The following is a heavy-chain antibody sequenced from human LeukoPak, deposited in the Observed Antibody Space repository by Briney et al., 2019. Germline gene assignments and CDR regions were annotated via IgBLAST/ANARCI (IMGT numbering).Heavy chain of an antibody. J-gene: IGHJ4*02. CDR1: GFTFSTYE. D-gene: IGHD2-2*01. V-gene: IGHV3-48*03. CDR3: TNHALDY. CDR2: ITPSGSST. Sequence: PGGSLRLSCVASGFTFSTYEMHWVRPAPGKGLEWLSYITPSGSSTYYADSVKGRFTISRDNAKSSLYLQMNSLRVEDTAVYYCTNHALDYWGQGTLVTVSS.